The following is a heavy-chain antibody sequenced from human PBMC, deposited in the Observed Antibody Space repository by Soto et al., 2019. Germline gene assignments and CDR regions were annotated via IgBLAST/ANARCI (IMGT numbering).Heavy chain of an antibody. CDR2: ISDDGGKK. CDR1: GFTFSSYA. J-gene: IGHJ4*02. Sequence: QVQLVESGGGVVQSGRSLRLSCAASGFTFSSYALHWVRQAPGKGLEWVAVISDDGGKKYYTDSVKDRFTISRDNPKNTLYLQMNSLRAEDTAVYYCAREYSSSWYEIDYWGQGTLVTVSS. D-gene: IGHD6-13*01. CDR3: AREYSSSWYEIDY. V-gene: IGHV3-30-3*01.